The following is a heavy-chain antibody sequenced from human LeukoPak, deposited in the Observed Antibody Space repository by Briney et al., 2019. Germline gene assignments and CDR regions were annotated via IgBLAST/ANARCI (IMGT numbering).Heavy chain of an antibody. CDR2: INSDGSST. Sequence: GRSLTPSFATSAFTFSSYCMHWVRQAQGKGLVWVSRINSDGSSTSYADSVKGRFTISRDNAKNTLYLQMNSLRAEDTAVYYCAREELGNWFDPWGQGTLVTVSS. D-gene: IGHD6-13*01. CDR3: AREELGNWFDP. CDR1: AFTFSSYC. J-gene: IGHJ5*02. V-gene: IGHV3-74*01.